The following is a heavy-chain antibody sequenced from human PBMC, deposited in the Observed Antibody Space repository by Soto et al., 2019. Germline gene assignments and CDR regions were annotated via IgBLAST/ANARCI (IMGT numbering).Heavy chain of an antibody. Sequence: QVQLVQSGAEVKKPGSSVKVSCKASGGTFSSYTISWVRQAPGQGLEWMGRIIPILGIANYAQKFQGRVTITADKSTSTAYMELSSLRSEDTAVYYCARENGVEMATIVYFDYWGQGTLVTVSS. CDR3: ARENGVEMATIVYFDY. CDR2: IIPILGIA. CDR1: GGTFSSYT. V-gene: IGHV1-69*08. J-gene: IGHJ4*02. D-gene: IGHD5-12*01.